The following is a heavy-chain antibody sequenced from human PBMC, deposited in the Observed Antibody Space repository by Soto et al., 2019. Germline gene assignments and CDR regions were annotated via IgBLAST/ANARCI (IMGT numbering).Heavy chain of an antibody. CDR3: ASTAACGGDCYAFDS. CDR1: GGIFSSNT. J-gene: IGHJ4*02. Sequence: QLYLVQSGAEVKKPGSSVKISCKASGGIFSSNTINWVRQAAGQGLEWMGGIIPLFGTANYAEKFQGRVTITADKATKTEYMELTSLRSEDTAVYYCASTAACGGDCYAFDSWGQGTLVTVSS. CDR2: IIPLFGTA. V-gene: IGHV1-69*06. D-gene: IGHD2-21*02.